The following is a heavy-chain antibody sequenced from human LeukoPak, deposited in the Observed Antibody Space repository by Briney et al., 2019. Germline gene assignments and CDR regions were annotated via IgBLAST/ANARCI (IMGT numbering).Heavy chain of an antibody. CDR2: ISAYNGDT. J-gene: IGHJ4*02. D-gene: IGHD5-12*01. CDR1: GYTFTSYG. Sequence: ASVKVSCKASGYTFTSYGISWVRQAPGQGLEWMGWISAYNGDTNYAQKLQGRVTLTTDTSTSTAYMELRSLRSDDTAVYYCARLVGYSGYEYFDYWGQGTPVTVSS. CDR3: ARLVGYSGYEYFDY. V-gene: IGHV1-18*01.